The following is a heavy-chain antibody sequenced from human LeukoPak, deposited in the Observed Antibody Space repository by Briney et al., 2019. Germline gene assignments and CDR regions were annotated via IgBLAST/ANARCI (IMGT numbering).Heavy chain of an antibody. V-gene: IGHV5-51*01. CDR3: ARALRTGQGDYVPVL. CDR2: IYPGDSET. CDR1: GYKFTNFW. J-gene: IGHJ4*02. D-gene: IGHD4-17*01. Sequence: GGSLKISCKGSGYKFTNFWMGWVRQIPGKGLGWMRIIYPGDSETRYSPSFQGQVTISADKSIGTMSLQWSSLKASDTAMYYCARALRTGQGDYVPVLWGQGTLVIVSS.